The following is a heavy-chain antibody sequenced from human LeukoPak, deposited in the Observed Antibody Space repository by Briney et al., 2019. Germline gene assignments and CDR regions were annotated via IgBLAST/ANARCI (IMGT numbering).Heavy chain of an antibody. CDR1: GGSISSYY. CDR2: IYYSGST. J-gene: IGHJ4*02. Sequence: PSETLSLTCTVSGGSISSYYWSWIRQPPGKGLEWIGYIYYSGSTNYNPSLKSRVTISVDTSKNQFSLKLSSVTAADTAVYYCASPNYYDSSGYYPIDYWGQGTLVTVSP. CDR3: ASPNYYDSSGYYPIDY. V-gene: IGHV4-59*08. D-gene: IGHD3-22*01.